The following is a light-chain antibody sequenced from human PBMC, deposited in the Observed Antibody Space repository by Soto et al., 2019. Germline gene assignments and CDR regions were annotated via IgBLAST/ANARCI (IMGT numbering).Light chain of an antibody. CDR1: QTITNW. Sequence: DIQLTQSPSFLSASVGDRVSITCRSSQTITNWLAWYQQKPGKAPRLLIYDASSLESWVPSRFSGSGSGTEFTLTISSLQSEDFATYYCQQYKSFWTFGQGTKVDIK. V-gene: IGKV1-5*01. J-gene: IGKJ1*01. CDR3: QQYKSFWT. CDR2: DAS.